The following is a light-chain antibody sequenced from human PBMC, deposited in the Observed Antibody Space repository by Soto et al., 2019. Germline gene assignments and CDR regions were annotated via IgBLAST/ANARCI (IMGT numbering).Light chain of an antibody. CDR3: QQYNSYPWT. CDR1: QSITSW. V-gene: IGKV1-5*01. CDR2: DAS. J-gene: IGKJ1*01. Sequence: DRVTITCRASQSITSWLAWYQQKPGKAPKLLMYDASSLHSGVPSRFSGSGSGTEFTLTISSLQPDDFATFYCQQYNSYPWTLGQGTKVDIK.